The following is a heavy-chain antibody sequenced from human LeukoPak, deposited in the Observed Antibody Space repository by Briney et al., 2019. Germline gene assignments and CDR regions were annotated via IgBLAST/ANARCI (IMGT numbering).Heavy chain of an antibody. D-gene: IGHD3-22*01. V-gene: IGHV4-38-2*02. Sequence: PSETLSLTCNVSGYFISSGYYWGWIRQPPGKGLEWIGSIYHSGSTYYNPSLKSRVTTSIDTSKNQFSLKLTSVTAADTAVYYCARVRLAYCYDNRAFDIWGQGTMVTVSS. CDR1: GYFISSGYY. CDR3: ARVRLAYCYDNRAFDI. J-gene: IGHJ3*02. CDR2: IYHSGST.